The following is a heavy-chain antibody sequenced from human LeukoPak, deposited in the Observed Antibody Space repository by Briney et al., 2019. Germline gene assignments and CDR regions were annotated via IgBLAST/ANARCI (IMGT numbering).Heavy chain of an antibody. V-gene: IGHV3-21*01. CDR1: GFTFSSYS. CDR2: ISSGSTYI. Sequence: GGSLRLSCAASGFTFSSYSMNWVRQARGKGLEWVSSISSGSTYIYYADSVKGRFTISRDNAKNSLYLQMNGLRAEDSAVYYCARDGDTSVQQSLDYWGQGTLVTVSS. J-gene: IGHJ4*02. D-gene: IGHD5/OR15-5a*01. CDR3: ARDGDTSVQQSLDY.